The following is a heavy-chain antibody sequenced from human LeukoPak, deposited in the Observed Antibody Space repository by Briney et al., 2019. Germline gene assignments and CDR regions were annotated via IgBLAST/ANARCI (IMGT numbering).Heavy chain of an antibody. D-gene: IGHD2-2*03. CDR3: ARDFGYCSSTSCYFPFNWFDP. CDR1: GFTFSSYW. J-gene: IGHJ5*02. Sequence: PGGSLRLSCAASGFTFSSYWMHWVRQAPGKGLVWVSRINSDGSSTSYADSVKGRFTISRDNAKNTLYLQMNSLRAEDTAVYYCARDFGYCSSTSCYFPFNWFDPWGQGTLVTVSS. CDR2: INSDGSST. V-gene: IGHV3-74*01.